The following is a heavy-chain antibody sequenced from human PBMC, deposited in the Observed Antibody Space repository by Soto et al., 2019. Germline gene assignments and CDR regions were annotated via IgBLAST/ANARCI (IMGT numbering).Heavy chain of an antibody. Sequence: EVQLVESGGGLVQPGGSLRLSCAASGFTFSTYSMSWVRQAPEKGLEWVSYITSSSNTMYYAESVKGRFTISRDNARNSLYLQMNSLRDEDTAVYYCARDVRSGSYSPVTQPWGQGTLVTVSS. V-gene: IGHV3-48*02. CDR1: GFTFSTYS. D-gene: IGHD1-26*01. CDR2: ITSSSNTM. CDR3: ARDVRSGSYSPVTQP. J-gene: IGHJ1*01.